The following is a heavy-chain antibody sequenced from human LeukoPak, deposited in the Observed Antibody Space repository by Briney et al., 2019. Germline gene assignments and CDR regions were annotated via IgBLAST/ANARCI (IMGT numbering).Heavy chain of an antibody. V-gene: IGHV3-66*01. Sequence: GGSLRLSCAASGFTVSSNYMSWVRQAPGKGLEWVSVIYSGGSTYYADSVKGRFTISRDNSRNTLYLQMNSLRAEDTAVYYCARVKDSGPDDYWGQGTLVTVSP. D-gene: IGHD3-10*01. J-gene: IGHJ4*02. CDR3: ARVKDSGPDDY. CDR1: GFTVSSNY. CDR2: IYSGGST.